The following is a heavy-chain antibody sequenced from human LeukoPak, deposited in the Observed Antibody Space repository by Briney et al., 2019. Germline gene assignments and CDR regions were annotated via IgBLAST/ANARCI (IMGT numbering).Heavy chain of an antibody. CDR1: GVSISPYY. J-gene: IGHJ3*01. Sequence: SETLSLTCAVSGVSISPYYWAWIRQPPGKGLEWIGYIHTSGSNNQYPSLKSRVTISVDKSKNHFSLRLTSVTAANTAVYYCARLSAAVHLGAFDLWGQGTMVTVSS. V-gene: IGHV4-4*09. CDR3: ARLSAAVHLGAFDL. CDR2: IHTSGSN. D-gene: IGHD3-3*01.